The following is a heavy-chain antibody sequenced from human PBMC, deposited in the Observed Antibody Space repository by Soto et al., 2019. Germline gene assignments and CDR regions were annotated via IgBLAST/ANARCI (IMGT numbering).Heavy chain of an antibody. CDR3: SRGGDRGSLDY. J-gene: IGHJ4*02. D-gene: IGHD3-10*01. CDR2: VRDKNNGYTT. Sequence: EVQLVESGGGLVQPGGSLRLSCAASGFTFSAHYMDWVRQAPGQGLEWVGRVRDKNNGYTTAYAASVEGRFTVSRDDSKNSVYLQMNSLKTEDTAMYYCSRGGDRGSLDYWGQGTLVTVSS. CDR1: GFTFSAHY. V-gene: IGHV3-72*01.